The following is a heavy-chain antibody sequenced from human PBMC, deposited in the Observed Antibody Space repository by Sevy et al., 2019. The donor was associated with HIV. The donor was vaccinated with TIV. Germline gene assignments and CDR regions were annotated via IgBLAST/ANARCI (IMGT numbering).Heavy chain of an antibody. J-gene: IGHJ4*02. Sequence: GGSLRLSCAASGFSFSSYAMHWVGQAPGKGLEWVAVISYDGSNKYYADSVKGRFTISRDNSKNTLYLQMNSLRAEDTAVYYCARSYYDSSGYFPTGYFDYWGQGTLVTVSS. CDR2: ISYDGSNK. V-gene: IGHV3-30-3*01. CDR1: GFSFSSYA. D-gene: IGHD3-22*01. CDR3: ARSYYDSSGYFPTGYFDY.